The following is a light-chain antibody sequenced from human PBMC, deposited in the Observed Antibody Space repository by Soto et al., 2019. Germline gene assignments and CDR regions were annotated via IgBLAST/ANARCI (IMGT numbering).Light chain of an antibody. Sequence: QSMLTQPPSVSGTPGQKFTIPCSGSSSNVGSSHVYWYQQLPGKAPTLLIYRSNQRPPGVPDRFSGSKSGTSASLAISGLRSEDEADYYCATWDDSVRSPVFGGGTKLTVL. V-gene: IGLV1-47*01. CDR2: RSN. CDR3: ATWDDSVRSPV. J-gene: IGLJ3*02. CDR1: SSNVGSSH.